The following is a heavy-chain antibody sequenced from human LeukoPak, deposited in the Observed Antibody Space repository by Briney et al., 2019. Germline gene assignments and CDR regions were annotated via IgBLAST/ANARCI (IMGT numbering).Heavy chain of an antibody. D-gene: IGHD2-2*01. J-gene: IGHJ4*02. CDR2: INHNGST. V-gene: IGHV4-34*01. CDR3: ARGLRSVVVVPAATYFDY. CDR1: GGSFSSYY. Sequence: SETLSLTCAVYGGSFSSYYWSWIRKPPGKGLEWIGEINHNGSTNYNPSLKSRVTISVDTSKNQFSLKLSSVTAADTAVYYCARGLRSVVVVPAATYFDYWGQGTLVTVSS.